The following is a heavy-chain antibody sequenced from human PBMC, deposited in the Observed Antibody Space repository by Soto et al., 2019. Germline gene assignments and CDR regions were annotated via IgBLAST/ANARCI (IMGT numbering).Heavy chain of an antibody. J-gene: IGHJ6*02. Sequence: EVQLVQSGAEVKKPGATVKISCKVSGFKFIDYYLYWVQQAPGKALVWVGRVDPEDGETVYSEKFQGRLTLTADPSRDIAHMELSGLRSEDTAVYFCATTTAVIVAQGPMDVWGQGTTVIVSS. CDR1: GFKFIDYY. CDR2: VDPEDGET. V-gene: IGHV1-69-2*01. CDR3: ATTTAVIVAQGPMDV. D-gene: IGHD2-21*01.